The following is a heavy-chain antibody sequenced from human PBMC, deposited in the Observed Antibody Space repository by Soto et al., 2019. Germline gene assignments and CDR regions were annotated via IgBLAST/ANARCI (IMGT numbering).Heavy chain of an antibody. J-gene: IGHJ6*02. V-gene: IGHV3-11*01. CDR3: ASLYGSGSYFGYYYGMDV. Sequence: QVQLVESGGGLVKPGGSLRLSCAASGFTFSDYYMSWIRQAPGKGLEWVSYISSSGSTIYYADSVKGRFTISRDNAKNSLYRQMNSLGAEDTAVYYCASLYGSGSYFGYYYGMDVWGQGTTVTVSS. D-gene: IGHD3-10*01. CDR1: GFTFSDYY. CDR2: ISSSGSTI.